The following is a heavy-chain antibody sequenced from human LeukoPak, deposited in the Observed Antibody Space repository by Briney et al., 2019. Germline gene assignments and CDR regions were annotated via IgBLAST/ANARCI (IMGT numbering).Heavy chain of an antibody. CDR1: GGTFSSYG. D-gene: IGHD6-6*01. CDR3: ARLDEYSSSSRYYGMDV. V-gene: IGHV1-69*13. CDR2: IIPIFGTA. Sequence: SVKVSCKASGGTFSSYGISWVRQAPGQGLEWMGGIIPIFGTANYAQKFQGRVTITADESTSTAYMELSSLRSEDTAVYYCARLDEYSSSSRYYGMDVWGQGATVTVSS. J-gene: IGHJ6*02.